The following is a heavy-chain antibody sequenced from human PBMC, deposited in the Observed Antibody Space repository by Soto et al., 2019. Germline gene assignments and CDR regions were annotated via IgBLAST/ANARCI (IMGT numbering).Heavy chain of an antibody. CDR3: ARGSGEAAAEYFQH. CDR2: IYYSGST. V-gene: IGHV4-59*01. Sequence: PSETLSLTCTVSGGSISSYYWSWIRQPPGKGLEWIGYIYYSGSTNYNPSLKSRVTISVDTSKNQFSLKLSSVTAADTAVYYCARGSGEAAAEYFQHWGQGTLVTVSS. J-gene: IGHJ1*01. D-gene: IGHD2-21*01. CDR1: GGSISSYY.